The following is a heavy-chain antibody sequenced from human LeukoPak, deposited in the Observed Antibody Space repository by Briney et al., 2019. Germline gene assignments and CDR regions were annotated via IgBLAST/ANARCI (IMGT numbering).Heavy chain of an antibody. V-gene: IGHV1-69*05. CDR1: GGTFSSYA. CDR3: AGDRDYGDYRDYYFDY. D-gene: IGHD4-17*01. Sequence: GASVKVSCKASGGTFSSYAISWVRQAPGQGLEWMGGIIPIFGTANYAQKFQGRVTITRDTSASTAYMELSSLRSEDTAVYYCAGDRDYGDYRDYYFDYWGQGTLVTVSS. CDR2: IIPIFGTA. J-gene: IGHJ4*02.